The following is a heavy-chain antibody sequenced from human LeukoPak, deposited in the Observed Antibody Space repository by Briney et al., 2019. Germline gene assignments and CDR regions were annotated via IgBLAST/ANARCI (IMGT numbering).Heavy chain of an antibody. CDR3: ARDKEFGMSWFDP. Sequence: ASVKVSCKVSGYSLTELSMHWVRQAPGKGLEWMGGIIPIFGTANYAQKFQGRVTITTDESTSTAYMELSSLRSEDTAVYYCARDKEFGMSWFDPWGQGTLVTVSS. V-gene: IGHV1-69*05. CDR1: GYSLTELS. CDR2: IIPIFGTA. J-gene: IGHJ5*02. D-gene: IGHD3-10*01.